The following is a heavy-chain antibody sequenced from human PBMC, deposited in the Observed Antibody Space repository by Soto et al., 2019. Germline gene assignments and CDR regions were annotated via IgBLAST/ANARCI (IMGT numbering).Heavy chain of an antibody. CDR2: IYYSGST. CDR3: ARYRGSSGYFSRDFDL. Sequence: QVQLQESGPGLVKPSQTLSLTCTVSGGSISSGGYYWSWIRQHPGKGLEWIGYIYYSGSTYYNPSLKGRVTISVDTSKTQVSRQLSSVTAADTAVYYCARYRGSSGYFSRDFDLWGRGTLVTVSS. D-gene: IGHD3-22*01. J-gene: IGHJ2*01. CDR1: GGSISSGGYY. V-gene: IGHV4-31*03.